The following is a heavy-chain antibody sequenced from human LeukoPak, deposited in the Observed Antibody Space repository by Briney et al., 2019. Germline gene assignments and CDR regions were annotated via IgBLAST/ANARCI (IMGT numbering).Heavy chain of an antibody. V-gene: IGHV3-7*01. J-gene: IGHJ5*02. CDR3: ARDGLNYDILTGYYTIWFDP. CDR2: IKEDGSEK. D-gene: IGHD3-9*01. CDR1: GFIFSTYW. Sequence: GGSLRLSCAASGFIFSTYWMQWVRQDPGKGLEWVANIKEDGSEKFYVDSVKGRFTISRDNAKNSVYLQMNSLRVEDTAVYYCARDGLNYDILTGYYTIWFDPWGQGTLVTVSS.